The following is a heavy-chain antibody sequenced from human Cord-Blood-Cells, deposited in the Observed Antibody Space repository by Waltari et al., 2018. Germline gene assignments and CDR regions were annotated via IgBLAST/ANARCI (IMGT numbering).Heavy chain of an antibody. D-gene: IGHD3-10*01. J-gene: IGHJ4*02. CDR3: ARGSPYGSGSYYR. V-gene: IGHV3-48*03. CDR1: GFTFSSYE. Sequence: EVQLVESGGGLVQPGGSLRLSCAASGFTFSSYEMTWVRQAPGTGLEWVSYISSSGSTIYYADAVKGRFTISRDNAKNSLYLQMNSLRAEDTAVYYCARGSPYGSGSYYRWGQGTLVTVSS. CDR2: ISSSGSTI.